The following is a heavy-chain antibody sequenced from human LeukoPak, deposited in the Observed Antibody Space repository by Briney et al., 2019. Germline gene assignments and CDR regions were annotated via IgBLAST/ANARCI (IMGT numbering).Heavy chain of an antibody. J-gene: IGHJ4*02. CDR2: ISSSGSTI. CDR1: GFTFSDHY. V-gene: IGHV3-11*01. Sequence: GGSLRLSCAASGFTFSDHYMSWIRQAPGKGLEWVSYISSSGSTIYYADSVKGRFTISRDNAKNSLYLQMNSLRAEDTAVYYCASPPLHFDWLKNYWGQGTLVTVSS. CDR3: ASPPLHFDWLKNY. D-gene: IGHD3-9*01.